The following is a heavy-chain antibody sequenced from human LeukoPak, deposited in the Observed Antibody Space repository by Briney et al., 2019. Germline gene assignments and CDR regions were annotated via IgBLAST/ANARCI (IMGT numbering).Heavy chain of an antibody. V-gene: IGHV1-24*01. J-gene: IGHJ4*02. Sequence: VASVKVSCKASGGTFSSYAISWVRQAPGKGLEWMGGFDPEDGETIYAQKFQGRVIMTEDTSTDTAYMELSSLRSEDTAVYYCATVPQYYDSLLDYYFDYWGQGTLVTVSS. D-gene: IGHD3-22*01. CDR3: ATVPQYYDSLLDYYFDY. CDR2: FDPEDGET. CDR1: GGTFSSYA.